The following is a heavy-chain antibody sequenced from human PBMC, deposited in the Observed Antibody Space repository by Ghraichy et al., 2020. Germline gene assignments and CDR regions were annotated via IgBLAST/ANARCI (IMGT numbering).Heavy chain of an antibody. D-gene: IGHD3-10*01. J-gene: IGHJ4*02. V-gene: IGHV1-2*02. CDR3: ASLDYYGSGPSYTDY. Sequence: MGWINPNSGGANYAQKVQGRVTMSRDTSISTAYMELSRLRSDDTAVYYCASLDYYGSGPSYTDYWGQGILVTGSA. CDR2: INPNSGGA.